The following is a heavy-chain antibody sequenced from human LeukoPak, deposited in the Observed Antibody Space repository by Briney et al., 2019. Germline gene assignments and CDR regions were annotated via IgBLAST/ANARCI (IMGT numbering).Heavy chain of an antibody. D-gene: IGHD4-17*01. V-gene: IGHV7-4-1*02. CDR3: ARSNNDGDYLGVGFDY. Sequence: ASVKVSCTASGYTFSSYAMNWVRQAPGQGLEWMGWINTNTGNPTYAQGFTGWFVFSLDTSVSTAYLQISSLQAEDTAVYYCARSNNDGDYLGVGFDYWGQGTLVTVSS. J-gene: IGHJ4*02. CDR2: INTNTGNP. CDR1: GYTFSSYA.